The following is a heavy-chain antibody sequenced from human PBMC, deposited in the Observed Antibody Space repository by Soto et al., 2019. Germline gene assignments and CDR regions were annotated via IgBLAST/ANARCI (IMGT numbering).Heavy chain of an antibody. V-gene: IGHV3-13*05. CDR3: SRLRSDDTAVYYCARPQPQHSSGKYYGMDV. Sequence: LRLSCAASGFTFSSYDMHWVRQATGKGLEWVSAIGTAGDPYYPGSVKGRFTISRENAKNSLYLQMTRDTSISTAYMELSRLRSDDTAVYYCARPQPQHSSGKYYGMDVWGQGTTVTVSS. CDR2: IGTAGDP. J-gene: IGHJ6*02. D-gene: IGHD3-22*01. CDR1: GFTFSSYD.